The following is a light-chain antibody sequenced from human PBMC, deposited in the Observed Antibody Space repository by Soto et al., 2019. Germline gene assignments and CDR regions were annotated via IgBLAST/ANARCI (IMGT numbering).Light chain of an antibody. CDR3: QQYSNWIT. CDR2: GAT. J-gene: IGKJ5*01. V-gene: IGKV3-15*01. CDR1: QSVANR. Sequence: EIVMTQSPATLSVSPGERATLSCRASQSVANRLAWYQHTPGQAPRLLIYGATYRATGVPAKFSGSGSGTEFTLTICSLQSEDFAVYYCQQYSNWITFGQGTRLEIK.